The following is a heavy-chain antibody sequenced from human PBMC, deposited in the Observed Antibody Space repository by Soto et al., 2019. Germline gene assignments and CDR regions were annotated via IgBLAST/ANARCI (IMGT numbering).Heavy chain of an antibody. J-gene: IGHJ4*02. CDR1: GGTFSSYA. CDR3: ASQGRAIQYTRRYYFDY. D-gene: IGHD2-2*02. CDR2: IIPIFGTA. V-gene: IGHV1-69*01. Sequence: QVQLVQSGAEVKKPGSSVKVSCKASGGTFSSYAISWVRQAPGQGLEWMGGIIPIFGTANYAQKFQGRVTITADESTSTAYRELSSLRSEDTSVYYWASQGRAIQYTRRYYFDYWGQGTLVTVSS.